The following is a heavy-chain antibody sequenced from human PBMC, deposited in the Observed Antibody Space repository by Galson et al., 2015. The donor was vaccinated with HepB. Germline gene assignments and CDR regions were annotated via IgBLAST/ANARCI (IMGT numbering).Heavy chain of an antibody. J-gene: IGHJ2*01. CDR3: ARDFWSGYGYFDL. D-gene: IGHD3-3*01. Sequence: SLRLSCAASGFTFSDYYMSWIRQAPGKGLEWVSYISSTIYTNYADSVEGRFTISRDNAKNSLYLQMNSLRAEDTAVYYCARDFWSGYGYFDLWARGTLVTVSS. CDR2: ISSTIYT. CDR1: GFTFSDYY. V-gene: IGHV3-11*05.